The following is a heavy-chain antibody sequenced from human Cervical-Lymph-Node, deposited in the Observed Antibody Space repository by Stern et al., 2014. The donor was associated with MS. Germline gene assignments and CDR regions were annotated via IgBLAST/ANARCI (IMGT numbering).Heavy chain of an antibody. CDR2: INPTTDRT. J-gene: IGHJ4*02. V-gene: IGHV1-46*03. Sequence: VQLEESGAEVKKPGASMRISCKASGYTFTNYFIHWVRQAPRQRPEWMGIINPTTDRTSYAQRFQGRVTMTRDTSTNTAYLDLSSLRSEDTAVYFCARAQEFSNVVANYWGQGTLVTVSS. CDR1: GYTFTNYF. CDR3: ARAQEFSNVVANY. D-gene: IGHD2-8*01.